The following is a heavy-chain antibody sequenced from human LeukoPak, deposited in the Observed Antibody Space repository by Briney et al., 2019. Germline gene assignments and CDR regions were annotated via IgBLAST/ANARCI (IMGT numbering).Heavy chain of an antibody. CDR1: GFTVSSNY. CDR3: ASVQQLGRYFDY. CDR2: IYSGGST. D-gene: IGHD6-13*01. J-gene: IGHJ4*02. Sequence: GGSLRLSCAASGFTVSSNYMSWVRQAPGKGLEWVSVIYSGGSTYYADSVKGRFTISRDNSKNTLYLQMNSLRAEDTAVYYCASVQQLGRYFDYWGQGTLVTVSS. V-gene: IGHV3-53*01.